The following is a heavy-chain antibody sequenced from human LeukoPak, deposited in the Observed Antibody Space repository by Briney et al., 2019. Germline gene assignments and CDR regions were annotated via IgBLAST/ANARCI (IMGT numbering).Heavy chain of an antibody. Sequence: GGPVKVSCKASGGTFSSYAISWVRQAPGQGLEWMGGIIPIFDTANYAQKFQGRVTITADKSTSTAYMELSSLRSEDTAVYYCARDPWDEYYYYMDVWGKGTTVTVSS. D-gene: IGHD1-26*01. CDR3: ARDPWDEYYYYMDV. CDR2: IIPIFDTA. CDR1: GGTFSSYA. V-gene: IGHV1-69*06. J-gene: IGHJ6*03.